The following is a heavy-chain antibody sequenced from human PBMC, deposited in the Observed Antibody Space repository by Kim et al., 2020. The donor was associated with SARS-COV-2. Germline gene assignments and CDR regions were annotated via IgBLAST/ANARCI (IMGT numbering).Heavy chain of an antibody. V-gene: IGHV1-8*01. J-gene: IGHJ6*03. CDR2: MNPNSGNT. D-gene: IGHD5-12*01. Sequence: ASVKVSCKASGYTFTSYDINCVRQATGQGLEWMGWMNPNSGNTGYAQKFQGRVTMTWTTSISTAYMELSSLRSEDTAVYYCARGSIVATIFNYYYYMDVW. CDR3: ARGSIVATIFNYYYYMDV. CDR1: GYTFTSYD.